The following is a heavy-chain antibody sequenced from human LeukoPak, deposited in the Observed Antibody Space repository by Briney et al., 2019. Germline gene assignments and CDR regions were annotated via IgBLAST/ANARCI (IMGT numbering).Heavy chain of an antibody. D-gene: IGHD3-16*01. J-gene: IGHJ3*01. CDR1: GFTFSNYG. CDR2: IRYDGANR. V-gene: IGHV3-30*02. Sequence: GGSLRLSCEASGFTFSNYGMAWVRQTPGKGLEWLSFIRYDGANRYYAESVKGRFTISRDNSRNTLYLQMNSLRVEDTAVYYCAKLLSGSYVIFDAFNVWGQGTMVTLSS. CDR3: AKLLSGSYVIFDAFNV.